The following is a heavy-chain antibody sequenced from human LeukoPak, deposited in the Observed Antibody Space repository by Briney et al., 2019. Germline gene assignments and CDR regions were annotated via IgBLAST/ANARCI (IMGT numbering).Heavy chain of an antibody. Sequence: SETLSLTCTVSDGSISSYYWNYIRQPPGKGLEWTGYIYSSGSTNYNPSLKSRVTISLDTSKNQFFLNLSPVTAADTAVYYCARGVVRSGTYFAFDIWGQGTMVSVSS. V-gene: IGHV4-59*01. J-gene: IGHJ3*02. CDR3: ARGVVRSGTYFAFDI. CDR1: DGSISSYY. CDR2: IYSSGST. D-gene: IGHD3-10*01.